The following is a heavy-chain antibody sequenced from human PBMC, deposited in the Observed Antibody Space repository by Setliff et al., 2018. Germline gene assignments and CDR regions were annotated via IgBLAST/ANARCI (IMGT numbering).Heavy chain of an antibody. CDR3: ARADSDSYYPYYFDF. CDR1: GFTFRKHA. V-gene: IGHV3-23*01. CDR2: VSGSGMTR. D-gene: IGHD3-22*01. J-gene: IGHJ4*02. Sequence: PGGSLRLFCTASGFTFRKHALAWVRQAPGKGLQWVSSVSGSGMTRDYTDSVKGRFTVSRDSSQNKIHLQMDSLRAEDTGKYFCARADSDSYYPYYFDFWGQGVLVTVSS.